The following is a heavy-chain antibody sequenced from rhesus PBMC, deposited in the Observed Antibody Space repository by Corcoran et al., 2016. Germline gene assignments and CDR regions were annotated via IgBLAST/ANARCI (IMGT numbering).Heavy chain of an antibody. D-gene: IGHD6-37*01. V-gene: IGHV4-80*01. J-gene: IGHJ5-2*02. CDR3: ARDNHPSGWALDV. CDR1: GASIRSYW. Sequence: QVQLQESGPGLVKPLENLSLTCTVSGASIRSYWWSWIRQSQGKRLEWIGEINGDGGGANSTPSLRSRVTISKDVSTHQISLKLTAVTAADTAVYHCARDNHPSGWALDVWDRGVLVTVSS. CDR2: INGDGGGA.